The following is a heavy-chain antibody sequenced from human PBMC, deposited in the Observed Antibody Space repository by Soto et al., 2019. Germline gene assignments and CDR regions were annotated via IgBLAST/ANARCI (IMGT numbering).Heavy chain of an antibody. CDR3: ARADYDYVWGSYRLGYYFDY. V-gene: IGHV1-69*06. CDR2: IIPIFGTA. D-gene: IGHD3-16*02. CDR1: GGTFSSYA. J-gene: IGHJ4*02. Sequence: QVQLVQSGAEVKKPGSSVKVSCKASGGTFSSYAISWVRQAPGQGLEWMGGIIPIFGTANYAQKFQGRVTITADKSTSTAYMELSSLRSEDTAVYYCARADYDYVWGSYRLGYYFDYWGQGTLVTVSS.